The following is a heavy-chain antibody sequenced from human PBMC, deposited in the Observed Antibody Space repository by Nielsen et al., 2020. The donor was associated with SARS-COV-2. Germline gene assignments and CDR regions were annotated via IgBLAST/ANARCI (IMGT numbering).Heavy chain of an antibody. V-gene: IGHV3-11*03. CDR1: GFTFGDYD. D-gene: IGHD4-23*01. CDR3: ARGGNYYFFDS. CDR2: ISPGSSVT. Sequence: GESLKISCEASGFTFGDYDMSWIRQSPGKGLEWLSHISPGSSVTNYADSVKGRFTVSRDNVKKSLLLRMDSLRADDTAVYYCARGGNYYFFDSWGQGTLVTVSS. J-gene: IGHJ4*02.